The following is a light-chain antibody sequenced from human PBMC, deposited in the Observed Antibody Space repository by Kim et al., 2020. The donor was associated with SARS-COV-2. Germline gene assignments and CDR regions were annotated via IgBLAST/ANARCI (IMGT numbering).Light chain of an antibody. Sequence: EIVMTQSPATLSVSPGERATLSCRASQSVYSNLAWYQQKPGQAPRLLIYGAFTRATGIPARFSGSGSGTEFTLTISSLQSEDFAVYYCQHYNNWPPLTFGGGTKVDIK. J-gene: IGKJ4*01. CDR2: GAF. CDR3: QHYNNWPPLT. V-gene: IGKV3-15*01. CDR1: QSVYSN.